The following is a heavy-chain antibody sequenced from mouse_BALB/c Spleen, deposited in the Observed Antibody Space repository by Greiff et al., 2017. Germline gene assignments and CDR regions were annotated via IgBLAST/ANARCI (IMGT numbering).Heavy chain of an antibody. CDR3: ARHYGTFDY. V-gene: IGHV5-12-1*01. CDR2: ISSGGGST. J-gene: IGHJ2*01. D-gene: IGHD1-1*01. Sequence: EVQGVESGGGLVKPGGSLKLSCAASGFAFSSYDMSWVRQTPEKRLEWVAYISSGGGSTYYPDTVKGRFTISRDNAKNTLYLQMSSLKSEDTAMYYCARHYGTFDYWGQGTTLTVSS. CDR1: GFAFSSYD.